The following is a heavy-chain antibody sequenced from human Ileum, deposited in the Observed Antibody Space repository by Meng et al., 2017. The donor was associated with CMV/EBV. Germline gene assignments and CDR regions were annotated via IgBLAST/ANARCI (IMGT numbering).Heavy chain of an antibody. D-gene: IGHD6-19*01. CDR3: TRSSSGWYYFDY. CDR1: GYSVSHGYY. V-gene: IGHV4-38-2*02. J-gene: IGHJ4*02. CDR2: TYPNGDT. Sequence: SETLSLTCTVSGYSVSHGYYWGWIRQPPGKGLEWMGNTYPNGDTYDNPSLKSRVTISVDSSKNQFSLKLNSVTAADTAVYYCTRSSSGWYYFDYWGQGTLVTVSS.